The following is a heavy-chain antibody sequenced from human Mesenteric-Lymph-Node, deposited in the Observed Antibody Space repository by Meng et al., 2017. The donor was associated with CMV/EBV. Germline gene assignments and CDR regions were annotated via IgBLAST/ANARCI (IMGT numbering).Heavy chain of an antibody. J-gene: IGHJ6*02. V-gene: IGHV5-51*01. CDR1: GYSFTNYY. CDR2: IFPGDSDT. Sequence: GGSLRLSCKASGYSFTNYYIGWVRQMPGKGLEWMGLIFPGDSDTTYSPSLQGQVTISADTSINTAYLQWSSLKASDTAMYYCVRGHGSGMIFGVVFYRMDVWGQGTTVTVSS. D-gene: IGHD3/OR15-3a*01. CDR3: VRGHGSGMIFGVVFYRMDV.